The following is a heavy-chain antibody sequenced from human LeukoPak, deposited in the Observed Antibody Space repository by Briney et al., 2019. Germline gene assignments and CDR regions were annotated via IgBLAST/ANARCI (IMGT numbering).Heavy chain of an antibody. Sequence: GASVNVSCTPSGYTFTRYFLHWVRQAPGQGLEWMGWINLNSAGINHAQRFQGRVTMTRDTSIRTAYMELSRLRSNDTAMYYCARAAGETNYYFYYTMDVWGQGTTVTVSS. V-gene: IGHV1-2*02. CDR1: GYTFTRYF. D-gene: IGHD6-13*01. CDR2: INLNSAGI. CDR3: ARAAGETNYYFYYTMDV. J-gene: IGHJ6*02.